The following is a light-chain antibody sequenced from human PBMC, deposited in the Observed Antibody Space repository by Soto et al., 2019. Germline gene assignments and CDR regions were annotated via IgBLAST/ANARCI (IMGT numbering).Light chain of an antibody. CDR3: FSFTSTNTHV. Sequence: VLTQPASVSGSPGQSVTISCTGTSSDFGSYKFVSWYQHHPGTVPKVIIYETSKRPSGVSDRFSGSKSGNTASLTISGLQAEDEADYYCFSFTSTNTHVFGSGTKVTVL. CDR2: ETS. J-gene: IGLJ1*01. CDR1: SSDFGSYKF. V-gene: IGLV2-23*01.